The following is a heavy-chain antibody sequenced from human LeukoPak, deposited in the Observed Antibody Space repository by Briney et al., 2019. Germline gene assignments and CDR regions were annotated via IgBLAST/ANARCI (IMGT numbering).Heavy chain of an antibody. CDR3: AVVVAASSYYYYGMDV. D-gene: IGHD2-15*01. J-gene: IGHJ6*02. CDR2: IIPIFGTA. V-gene: IGHV1-69*13. Sequence: ASVTVSCKASGYTFTNYYMHWVRQAPGQGLEWMGGIIPIFGTANYAQKFQGRVTITADESTSTAYMELSSLRSEDTAVYYCAVVVAASSYYYYGMDVWGQGTTVTVSS. CDR1: GYTFTNYY.